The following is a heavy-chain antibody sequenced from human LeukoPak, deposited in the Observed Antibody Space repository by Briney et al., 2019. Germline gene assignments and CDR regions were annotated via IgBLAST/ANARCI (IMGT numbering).Heavy chain of an antibody. CDR1: GGSISSYY. CDR3: ARLGYSGSLRRYYYYGMDV. D-gene: IGHD1-26*01. J-gene: IGHJ6*02. V-gene: IGHV4-59*08. Sequence: SETLSLTCTVSGGSISSYYWSWIRQPPGKGLEWIGYIYYSGSTNYNPSLKSRVTISVDTSKNQFSLKLSSVTAADTAVYYCARLGYSGSLRRYYYYGMDVWGQGTTVTVSS. CDR2: IYYSGST.